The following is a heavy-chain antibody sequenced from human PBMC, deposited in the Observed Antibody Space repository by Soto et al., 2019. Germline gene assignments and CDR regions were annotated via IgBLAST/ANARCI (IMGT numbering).Heavy chain of an antibody. V-gene: IGHV3-7*01. CDR2: IKQDGSEK. J-gene: IGHJ4*02. CDR3: ARGYCSGGSCYSRPYL. Sequence: PGGSLRLSCAASGFTFSSYWMSWVRQAPGKGLEWVANIKQDGSEKYYVDSVKGRFTISRDNAKNSLYLQMNSLRAEDTAVYYCARGYCSGGSCYSRPYLGGQGTLVTVSS. CDR1: GFTFSSYW. D-gene: IGHD2-15*01.